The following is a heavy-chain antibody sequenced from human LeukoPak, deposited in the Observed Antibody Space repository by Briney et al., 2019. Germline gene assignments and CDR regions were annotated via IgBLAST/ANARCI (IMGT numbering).Heavy chain of an antibody. CDR1: GYTFTNYG. CDR2: INTYNGNT. D-gene: IGHD1/OR15-1a*01. CDR3: ARGPNNRFDY. V-gene: IGHV1-18*01. Sequence: ASVKVSCKASGYTFTNYGISWVRQAPGQGLEWMGWINTYNGNTNYAQKFQGRVTMTTDTSTSTAYMELRSLRSDDTAVYYCARGPNNRFDYWGQGTLVTVSS. J-gene: IGHJ4*02.